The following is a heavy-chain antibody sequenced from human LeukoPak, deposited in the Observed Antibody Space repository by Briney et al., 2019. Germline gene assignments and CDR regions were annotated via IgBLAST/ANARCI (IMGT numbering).Heavy chain of an antibody. Sequence: ASETLSLTCAVYGGSFSGYYWSWIRQPPGKGLEWIGEINHSGSTNYNPSLKSRVTISVDTSKNQFSLKLSSVTAADTAVYYCARGRWELLRRGYYYYHMDVWGKGTTVTVSS. V-gene: IGHV4-34*01. CDR3: ARGRWELLRRGYYYYHMDV. CDR1: GGSFSGYY. J-gene: IGHJ6*03. CDR2: INHSGST. D-gene: IGHD1-26*01.